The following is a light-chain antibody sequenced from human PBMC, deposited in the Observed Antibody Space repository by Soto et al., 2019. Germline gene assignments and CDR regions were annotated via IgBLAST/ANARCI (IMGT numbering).Light chain of an antibody. CDR1: QSVSSSY. CDR3: QQYGTSPWT. V-gene: IGKV3-20*01. J-gene: IGKJ1*01. Sequence: EILLTQSPGTLSLSPGEIATLSWRASQSVSSSYLAWYQQKPGQAPRLLIYRASTRATGIPDRFSGSGSGTDFTLIISRLEPEDFAVYHCQQYGTSPWTFGQGTKVDIK. CDR2: RAS.